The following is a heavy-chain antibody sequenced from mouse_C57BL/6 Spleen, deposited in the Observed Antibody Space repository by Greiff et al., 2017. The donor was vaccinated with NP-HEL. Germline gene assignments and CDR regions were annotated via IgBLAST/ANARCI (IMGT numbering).Heavy chain of an antibody. D-gene: IGHD1-3*01. Sequence: VQLQQSVAELVRPGASVKLSCTASGFNIKNTYMHWVKQRPEQGLEWIGRIDPANGNTKYAPKFQGKATIPADTSSNTAYLQLSSLTSEDTAIYYCTRSTYVNYYAMDYWGQGTSVTVAS. V-gene: IGHV14-3*01. J-gene: IGHJ4*01. CDR1: GFNIKNTY. CDR3: TRSTYVNYYAMDY. CDR2: IDPANGNT.